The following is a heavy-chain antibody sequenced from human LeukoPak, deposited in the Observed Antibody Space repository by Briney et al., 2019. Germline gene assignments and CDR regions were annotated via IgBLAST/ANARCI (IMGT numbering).Heavy chain of an antibody. V-gene: IGHV3-23*01. CDR1: GFIFSSKG. Sequence: GKSLRLSCAASGFIFSSKGMTWVRQAPGKGLEWVSAIDSSGGGTYYADSVKGRFTISRDNSKNTLYLQMKSLRAEDTAIYYCAKDSPVMTTWGQGTLVTVSS. D-gene: IGHD2-21*01. CDR2: IDSSGGGT. J-gene: IGHJ4*02. CDR3: AKDSPVMTT.